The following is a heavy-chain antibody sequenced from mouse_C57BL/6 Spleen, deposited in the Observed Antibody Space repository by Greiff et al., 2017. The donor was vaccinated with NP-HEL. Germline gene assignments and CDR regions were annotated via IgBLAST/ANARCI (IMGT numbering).Heavy chain of an antibody. V-gene: IGHV1-42*01. Sequence: VQLQQSGPELVKPGASVKISCKASGYSFTGYYMNWVKQSPEKSLEWIGEINPSTGGTTYNQKFKAKATLTVDKSSSTAYMQIKSLTSENSAVYYGARKKDGSSRYWYFDVWGTGTTVTVSS. D-gene: IGHD1-1*01. CDR3: ARKKDGSSRYWYFDV. CDR1: GYSFTGYY. CDR2: INPSTGGT. J-gene: IGHJ1*03.